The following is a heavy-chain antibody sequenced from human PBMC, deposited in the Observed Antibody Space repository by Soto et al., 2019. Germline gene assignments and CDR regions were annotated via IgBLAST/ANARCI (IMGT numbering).Heavy chain of an antibody. J-gene: IGHJ4*02. CDR2: IFYSGST. CDR3: ARDKITGLFDY. D-gene: IGHD2-8*02. CDR1: GGSISSSSYY. V-gene: IGHV4-39*07. Sequence: SETLSLTCTVSGGSISSSSYYWGWIRQPPGKGLEWIGSIFYSGSTYYNPSLKSRVTISVDTSRNQFSLKLTSVTAADTAVYYCARDKITGLFDYWGQGTLITVSS.